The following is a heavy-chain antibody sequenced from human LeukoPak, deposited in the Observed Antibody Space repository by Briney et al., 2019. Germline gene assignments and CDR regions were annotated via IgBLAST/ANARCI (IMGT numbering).Heavy chain of an antibody. V-gene: IGHV3-23*01. CDR2: ISSSGDFT. J-gene: IGHJ3*02. D-gene: IGHD5-24*01. Sequence: GGSLRLSCAASGFTFSSYTMNWVRQAPGKGLEWISNISSSGDFTYNVDSVRDRFTISRDNSKNTLYLQMNSLRAEDTAVYYCARGRDGYNLVDAFDIWGQGIMVIVSS. CDR1: GFTFSSYT. CDR3: ARGRDGYNLVDAFDI.